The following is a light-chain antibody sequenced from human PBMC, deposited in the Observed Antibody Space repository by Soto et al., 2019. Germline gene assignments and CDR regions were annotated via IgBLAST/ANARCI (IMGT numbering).Light chain of an antibody. Sequence: DIQMTQSPSAMSASVGDRVTITCRASQGINDNLAWFQQKPGQVPKRLIYGAFSLQRGVPSRFSGSGSGTEFTLTISSLQPEDFATYSCQQLNSYPLTFGGGTKVEIK. CDR1: QGINDN. V-gene: IGKV1-17*03. CDR3: QQLNSYPLT. CDR2: GAF. J-gene: IGKJ4*01.